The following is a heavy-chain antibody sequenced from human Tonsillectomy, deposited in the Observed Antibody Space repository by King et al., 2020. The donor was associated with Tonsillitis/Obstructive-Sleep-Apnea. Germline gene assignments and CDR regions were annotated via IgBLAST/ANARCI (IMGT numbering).Heavy chain of an antibody. J-gene: IGHJ5*02. V-gene: IGHV1-69*10. D-gene: IGHD1-20*01. CDR1: GGTFSSYA. CDR2: IIPILGIA. CDR3: AGSPPGYNRNDGRGWFDP. Sequence: EQLVQSGAEVKKPGSSVKVSCKASGGTFSSYAISWVRQAPGQGLEWMGGIIPILGIANYAQKFQGRVTITADKSTSTAYMELSSLRSEDTAVYYCAGSPPGYNRNDGRGWFDPWGQGTLVTVSS.